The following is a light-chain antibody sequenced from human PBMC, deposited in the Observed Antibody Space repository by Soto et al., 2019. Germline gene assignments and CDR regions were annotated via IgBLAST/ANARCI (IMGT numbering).Light chain of an antibody. CDR3: QQFGTSPPST. J-gene: IGKJ5*01. V-gene: IGKV3-20*01. CDR2: GVS. Sequence: EIVLTQSPGTLSLSPGERATLSCRASQSVSSNYLAWYQQKPGQAPRLLIYGVSSRATGIPDRFSGSGSGTDFTLTISRLEPEDFAVYYCQQFGTSPPSTFGQGTRLEIK. CDR1: QSVSSNY.